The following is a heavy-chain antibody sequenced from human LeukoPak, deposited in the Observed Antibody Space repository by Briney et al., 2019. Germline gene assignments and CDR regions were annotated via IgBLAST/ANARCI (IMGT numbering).Heavy chain of an antibody. CDR2: IYYDGSNK. Sequence: GGSLRLSCAASGLIFRNYGMHWVRQAPGKGLEWVAIIYYDGSNKYYADSVKGRFTISKDNSKNTLYLQMNSLRAEDTAVYYCARGQGYGGNHSGSFYYYYYMDVWGKGTTVTVSS. D-gene: IGHD4-23*01. V-gene: IGHV3-33*01. CDR3: ARGQGYGGNHSGSFYYYYYMDV. CDR1: GLIFRNYG. J-gene: IGHJ6*03.